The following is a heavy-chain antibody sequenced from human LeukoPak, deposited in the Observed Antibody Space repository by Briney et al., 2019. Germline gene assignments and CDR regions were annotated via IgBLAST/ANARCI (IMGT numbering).Heavy chain of an antibody. CDR1: GFTLSSYS. CDR2: ISSSSSYI. V-gene: IGHV3-21*06. D-gene: IGHD3-22*01. J-gene: IGHJ4*02. CDR3: ARGDSSGYVCDY. Sequence: GGSLRLSCAASGFTLSSYSMNWVRQAPGKGLEWVSSISSSSSYIYYADSVKGRFTISRDNAKNSLYVQMDSLRAEDTAVYYCARGDSSGYVCDYWGQGTLVTVSS.